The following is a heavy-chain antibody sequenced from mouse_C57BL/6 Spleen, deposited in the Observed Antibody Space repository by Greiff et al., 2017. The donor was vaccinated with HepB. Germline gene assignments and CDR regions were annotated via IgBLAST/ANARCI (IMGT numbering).Heavy chain of an antibody. Sequence: EVKVEESEGGLVQPGSSMKLSCTASGFTFSDYYMAWVRQVPEKGLEWVANINYDGSSTYYLDSLKSRFIISRDNAKNILYLQMSSLKSEDTATYYCARITTVVATRYFDVWGTGTTVTVSS. CDR3: ARITTVVATRYFDV. V-gene: IGHV5-16*01. D-gene: IGHD1-1*01. J-gene: IGHJ1*03. CDR1: GFTFSDYY. CDR2: INYDGSST.